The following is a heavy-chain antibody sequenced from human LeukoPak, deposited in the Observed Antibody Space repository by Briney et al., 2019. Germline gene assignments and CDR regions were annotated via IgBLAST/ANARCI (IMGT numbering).Heavy chain of an antibody. D-gene: IGHD3-22*01. CDR3: ARAVYDSSGYFDY. CDR2: IDTAGRST. J-gene: IGHJ4*02. V-gene: IGHV3-74*01. CDR1: GFTFSNYW. Sequence: GGSLRLSCAASGFTFSNYWMHWVRQAPGKGLVWVSRIDTAGRSTSYVDSVKGRFTISRDDAKNTLYLQMNSLRAEDTAVYYCARAVYDSSGYFDYWGQGTLVTVSS.